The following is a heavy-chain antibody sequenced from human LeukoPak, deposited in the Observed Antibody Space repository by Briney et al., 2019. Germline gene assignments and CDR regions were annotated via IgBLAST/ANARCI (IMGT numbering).Heavy chain of an antibody. Sequence: ASVKVSCKASGYTFTSHGISWVRQAPGHGLEWMGWISVNNGDTSYAENFQGRVFLTTDTSTNTAYMELSRLRSDDTAVYYCARGCSSTSCPDDYWGQGTLVTVSS. J-gene: IGHJ4*02. V-gene: IGHV1-18*04. D-gene: IGHD2-2*01. CDR1: GYTFTSHG. CDR2: ISVNNGDT. CDR3: ARGCSSTSCPDDY.